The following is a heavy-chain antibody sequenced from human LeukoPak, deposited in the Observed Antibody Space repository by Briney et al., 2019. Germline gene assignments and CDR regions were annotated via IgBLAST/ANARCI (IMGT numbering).Heavy chain of an antibody. V-gene: IGHV3-21*01. CDR1: GFTFSSYA. CDR2: ISSSSSYI. J-gene: IGHJ4*02. CDR3: ARDSDESVLYSSGWPSTIGY. D-gene: IGHD6-19*01. Sequence: GGSLSLSCSASGFTFSSYAMNWVRQAPGKGLEWVSSISSSSSYIYYADSVKGRFTISRDNAKNSLYLQMNSLRAEDTAVYYCARDSDESVLYSSGWPSTIGYCGEGTLVTVSS.